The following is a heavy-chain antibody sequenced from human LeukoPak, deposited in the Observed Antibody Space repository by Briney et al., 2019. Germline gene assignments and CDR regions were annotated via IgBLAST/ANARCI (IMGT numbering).Heavy chain of an antibody. CDR3: ARRVTMVRGVIITYHFDY. J-gene: IGHJ4*02. V-gene: IGHV4-39*01. D-gene: IGHD3-10*01. CDR2: IYYSGST. CDR1: GGSISSSSYY. Sequence: SETLSLTCTVSGGSISSSSYYWGWIRQPPGKGLEWIGSIYYSGSTYYNPSLKSRVTISVDTSKNQFSLKLSSVTAADTAVYYCARRVTMVRGVIITYHFDYWGQGTLVTVS.